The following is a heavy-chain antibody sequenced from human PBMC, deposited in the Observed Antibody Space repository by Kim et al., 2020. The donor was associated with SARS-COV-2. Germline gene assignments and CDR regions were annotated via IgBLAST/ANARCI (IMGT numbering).Heavy chain of an antibody. V-gene: IGHV3-23*01. CDR3: AKGGGIVGATSYYYYGMDV. J-gene: IGHJ6*02. CDR1: GFTFSSYA. CDR2: ISGSGGST. D-gene: IGHD1-26*01. Sequence: GGSLRLSCAASGFTFSSYAMSWVRQAPGKGLEWVSAISGSGGSTYYADSVKGRFTISRDNSKNTLYLQMNSLRAEDTAVYYCAKGGGIVGATSYYYYGMDVWGQGTTVTVSS.